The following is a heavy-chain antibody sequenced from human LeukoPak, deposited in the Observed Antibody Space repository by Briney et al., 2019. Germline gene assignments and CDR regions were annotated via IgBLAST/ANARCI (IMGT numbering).Heavy chain of an antibody. CDR3: AKDWGISMTGLYSFDH. J-gene: IGHJ4*02. Sequence: ASVSVSCKTSGYPFRGYYVHWVRQAPGQGLEWMGWVNPNTGTTSSAKKFQGRVTMTTDTSINTVYMELRSLISDDTAMYYCAKDWGISMTGLYSFDHWGQGTLVTVSS. V-gene: IGHV1-2*02. D-gene: IGHD3-9*01. CDR1: GYPFRGYY. CDR2: VNPNTGTT.